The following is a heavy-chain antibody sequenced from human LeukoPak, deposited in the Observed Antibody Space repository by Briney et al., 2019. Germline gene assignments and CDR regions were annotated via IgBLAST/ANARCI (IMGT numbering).Heavy chain of an antibody. D-gene: IGHD3-10*01. Sequence: GGSLRLSCAASGFTFSDYYMSWIRQAPGKGLEWVSYISSSGSTIYYADSVKGRFTISRDNAKNSLYLQMNSLRAEDTAVYYCARVGITMVRGVILGLYFDYWGQGTLVTVSS. CDR3: ARVGITMVRGVILGLYFDY. V-gene: IGHV3-11*01. J-gene: IGHJ4*02. CDR1: GFTFSDYY. CDR2: ISSSGSTI.